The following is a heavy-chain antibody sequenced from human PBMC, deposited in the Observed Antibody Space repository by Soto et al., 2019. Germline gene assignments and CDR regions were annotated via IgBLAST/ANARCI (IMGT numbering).Heavy chain of an antibody. J-gene: IGHJ6*02. CDR2: ISGSGGST. D-gene: IGHD3-3*01. V-gene: IGHV3-23*01. Sequence: GGSLRLSCAASGFTFSSYAMSWVRQAPGKGLEWVSAISGSGGSTYYADSVKGRFTISRDNSKNTLYLQMNSLRAEDTAVYYCATQYYEPLPGRAQGPGHYYYYGMDVWGQGTTVTVSS. CDR1: GFTFSSYA. CDR3: ATQYYEPLPGRAQGPGHYYYYGMDV.